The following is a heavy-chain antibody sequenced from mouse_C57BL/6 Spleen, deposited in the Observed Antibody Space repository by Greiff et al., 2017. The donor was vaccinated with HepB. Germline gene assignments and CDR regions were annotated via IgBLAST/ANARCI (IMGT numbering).Heavy chain of an antibody. V-gene: IGHV1-5*01. CDR1: GYTFTSYW. CDR2: IYPGNSDT. CDR3: TRSEGNWGVFDY. D-gene: IGHD4-1*01. J-gene: IGHJ2*01. Sequence: EVQLQQSGTVLARPGASVKMSCKTSGYTFTSYWMHWVKQRPGQGLEWIGAIYPGNSDTSYNQKFKGKATLTAVTSASTAYMELSSLTNEDSAVYYCTRSEGNWGVFDYWGQGTTLTVSS.